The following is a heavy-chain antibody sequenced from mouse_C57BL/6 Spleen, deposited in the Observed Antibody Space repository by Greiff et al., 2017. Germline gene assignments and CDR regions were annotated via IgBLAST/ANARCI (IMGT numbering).Heavy chain of an antibody. CDR1: GFTFSDYG. J-gene: IGHJ2*01. D-gene: IGHD1-1*01. Sequence: EVKLMESGGGLVKPGGSLKLSCAASGFTFSDYGMHWVRQAPEKGLEWVAYISSGSSTIYYADTVKGRFTISRDNAKNTLFLQMTSLRSEDTAMYYCARDTTVVAPYYFDYWGQGTTLTVSS. CDR2: ISSGSSTI. CDR3: ARDTTVVAPYYFDY. V-gene: IGHV5-17*01.